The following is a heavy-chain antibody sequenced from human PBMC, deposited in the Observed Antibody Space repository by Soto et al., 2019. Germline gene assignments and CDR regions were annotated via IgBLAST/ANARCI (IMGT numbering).Heavy chain of an antibody. V-gene: IGHV4-34*01. CDR1: GGSFSGYY. CDR3: AREPMSRGYYYYYMDV. J-gene: IGHJ6*03. Sequence: SETLSLTCAVYGGSFSGYYWSWIRQPPGKGLEWIGEINHSGSTNYNPSLKSRVTISVDTSKNQFSLKLSSVTAADTAVYYCAREPMSRGYYYYYMDVWGKGTTVTVSS. CDR2: INHSGST.